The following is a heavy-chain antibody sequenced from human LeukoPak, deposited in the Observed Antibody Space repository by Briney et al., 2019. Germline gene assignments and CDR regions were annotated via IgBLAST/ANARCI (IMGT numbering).Heavy chain of an antibody. CDR1: GYTFTSYA. CDR3: ARDRSTYYYDSSGSTPFDY. CDR2: INTNTGNP. V-gene: IGHV7-4-1*02. J-gene: IGHJ4*02. Sequence: GASVKVSCKASGYTFTSYAMNWVRQAPGQGLEWMGWINTNTGNPTYAQGFTGRFVFSLDTSVSTAYQQISSLKAEDTAVYYCARDRSTYYYDSSGSTPFDYWGQGTLVTVSS. D-gene: IGHD3-22*01.